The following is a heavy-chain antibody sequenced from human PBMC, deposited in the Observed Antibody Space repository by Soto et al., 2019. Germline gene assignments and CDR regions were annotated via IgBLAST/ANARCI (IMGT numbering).Heavy chain of an antibody. D-gene: IGHD3-9*01. CDR2: IWYDGSNK. CDR1: GFTFSSYG. Sequence: QVQLVESGGGVVQPGRSLRLSCAASGFTFSSYGMHWVRQAPGKGLEWVAVIWYDGSNKYYADSVKGRFTISRDNSKNTLYLQMNSLRAEDTAVYYCARGRKGYDILTGYDYWGQGTLVTVSS. J-gene: IGHJ4*02. CDR3: ARGRKGYDILTGYDY. V-gene: IGHV3-33*01.